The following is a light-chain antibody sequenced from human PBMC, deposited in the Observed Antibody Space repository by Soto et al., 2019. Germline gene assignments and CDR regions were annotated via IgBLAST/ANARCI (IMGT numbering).Light chain of an antibody. J-gene: IGKJ1*01. CDR1: QSVSSSY. CDR3: QQCNTWPPET. V-gene: IGKV3-15*01. CDR2: GAS. Sequence: EIVLTQSPGTLSLSPGERATLSCRASQSVSSSYLAWYQQKPGQAPRLLIYGASTRATGIPARFSGSGSGTEFTLTISSLQSEDFAVYYCQQCNTWPPETFGQGTKVDIK.